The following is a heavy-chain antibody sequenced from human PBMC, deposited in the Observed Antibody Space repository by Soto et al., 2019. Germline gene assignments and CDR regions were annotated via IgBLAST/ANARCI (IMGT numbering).Heavy chain of an antibody. CDR2: ISAYNGNT. Sequence: ASVKVSCKASGGTFSSYTISWVRQAPGQGLEWMGWISAYNGNTNYAQKLQGRVTMTTDTSTSTAYMELRSLRSDDTAVYYCARDIVVVVAATPPDAFDIWGQGTMVTVSS. CDR1: GGTFSSYT. D-gene: IGHD2-15*01. CDR3: ARDIVVVVAATPPDAFDI. V-gene: IGHV1-18*01. J-gene: IGHJ3*02.